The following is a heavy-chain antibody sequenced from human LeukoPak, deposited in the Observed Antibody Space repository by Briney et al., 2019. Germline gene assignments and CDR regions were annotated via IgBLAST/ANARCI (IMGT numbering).Heavy chain of an antibody. J-gene: IGHJ4*02. CDR3: ARGYCSGGSCYSDY. CDR2: INPNSGGT. V-gene: IGHV1-2*02. Sequence: ASVKVSCKASGYTFTGYYMHWVRQAPGQGLEWMGWINPNSGGTNYAQKLQGRVTMTTDTSTSTAYMELRSLRSDDTAVYYCARGYCSGGSCYSDYWGQGTLVTVSS. CDR1: GYTFTGYY. D-gene: IGHD2-15*01.